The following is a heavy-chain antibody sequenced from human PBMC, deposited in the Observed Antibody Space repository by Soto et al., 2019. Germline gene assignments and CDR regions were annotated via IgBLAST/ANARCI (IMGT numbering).Heavy chain of an antibody. J-gene: IGHJ1*01. V-gene: IGHV2-5*02. CDR1: GFSLSTSGVG. CDR2: IYWDDDK. D-gene: IGHD6-13*01. Sequence: SGPTLVNPTQTLTLTCTFSGFSLSTSGVGVGWIRQPPGKALEWLALIYWDDDKRYSPSLKSRLTITKDTSKNQVVLTMTNMDPVDTATYYCAHTRLSGIAAAGTVDVAEYFQHWGQAPWSPSPQ. CDR3: AHTRLSGIAAAGTVDVAEYFQH.